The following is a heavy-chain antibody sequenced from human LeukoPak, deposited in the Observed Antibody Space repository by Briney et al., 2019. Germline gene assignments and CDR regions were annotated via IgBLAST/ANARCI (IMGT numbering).Heavy chain of an antibody. J-gene: IGHJ6*03. CDR3: ARDSYYYDSSGYHYYYIDV. D-gene: IGHD3-22*01. Sequence: SETLSLTCTVSGDSISSYYWTWIRQPPGKGLEWIGYIYYSGSSNYNPSLESRVTISVDTSKNQFSLKLSSVTAADTAVYYCARDSYYYDSSGYHYYYIDVWGKGTTVTVSS. CDR1: GDSISSYY. CDR2: IYYSGSS. V-gene: IGHV4-59*01.